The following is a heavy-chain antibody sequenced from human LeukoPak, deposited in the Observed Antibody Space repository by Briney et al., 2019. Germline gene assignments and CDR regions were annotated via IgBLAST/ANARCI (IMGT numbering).Heavy chain of an antibody. CDR1: GYTFTSYD. Sequence: ASVKVSCKASGYTFTSYDINWVRQATGQGLEWMGWMNPNSGNTGYAQKFQGRVTITRNTSISTAYMELSSPRSEDTAVYYCAREPNDYYDSSGYYMDVWGKGTTVTVSS. CDR3: AREPNDYYDSSGYYMDV. V-gene: IGHV1-8*03. D-gene: IGHD3-22*01. CDR2: MNPNSGNT. J-gene: IGHJ6*03.